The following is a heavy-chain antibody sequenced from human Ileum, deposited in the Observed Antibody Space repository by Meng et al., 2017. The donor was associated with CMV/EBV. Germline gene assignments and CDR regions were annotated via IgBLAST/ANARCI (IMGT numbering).Heavy chain of an antibody. J-gene: IGHJ4*02. CDR3: AHNGDDYWTGYHRD. CDR1: GFTFSSYP. V-gene: IGHV3-21*01. Sequence: SGFTFSSYPMNWVRQAPGKGLEWVSSISSTSGTIFYADSVKGRFTISRDNAKNSLYLQMNSLRAEDTAVYYCAHNGDDYWTGYHRDWGQGTLVTVSS. CDR2: ISSTSGTI. D-gene: IGHD3/OR15-3a*01.